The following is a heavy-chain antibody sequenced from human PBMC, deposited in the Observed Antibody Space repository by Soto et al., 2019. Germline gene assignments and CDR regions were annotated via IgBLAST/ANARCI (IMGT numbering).Heavy chain of an antibody. CDR1: GGSISSYY. D-gene: IGHD3-3*01. CDR2: IYYSGST. Sequence: ETLSLTCTVSGGSISSYYWSWIRQPPGKGLEWIGYIYYSGSTNYNPSLKSRVTISVDTSKNQFSLKLSSVTAADTAVYYCASAYYDFWFYYWGQGTLVTVSS. J-gene: IGHJ4*02. CDR3: ASAYYDFWFYY. V-gene: IGHV4-59*01.